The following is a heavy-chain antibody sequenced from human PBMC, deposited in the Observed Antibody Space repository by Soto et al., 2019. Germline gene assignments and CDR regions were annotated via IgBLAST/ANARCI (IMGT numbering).Heavy chain of an antibody. Sequence: KPSETLSLTCTVSGGSISSGGYYWSWIRQHPGKGLEWIGYIYYSGSTYYNPSLKSRVTISVDTSKNQFSLKLSSVTAADTAVYYCARELLLRRRGPVDYWGQGTLVTVSS. D-gene: IGHD3-22*01. V-gene: IGHV4-31*03. J-gene: IGHJ4*02. CDR1: GGSISSGGYY. CDR2: IYYSGST. CDR3: ARELLLRRRGPVDY.